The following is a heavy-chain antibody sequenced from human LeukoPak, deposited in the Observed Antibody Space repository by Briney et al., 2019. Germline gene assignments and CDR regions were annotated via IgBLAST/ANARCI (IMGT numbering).Heavy chain of an antibody. CDR3: AREGPQIHLGGFLY. J-gene: IGHJ4*02. CDR1: GGTSSSYA. D-gene: IGHD2-15*01. V-gene: IGHV1-69*05. Sequence: ASVKVSCKASGGTSSSYAISWVRQAPGQGLEWMGGIIPIFGTANYAQKFQGRVTITTDESTSTAYMELSSLRSEDTAVYYCAREGPQIHLGGFLYWGQGTLVTVSS. CDR2: IIPIFGTA.